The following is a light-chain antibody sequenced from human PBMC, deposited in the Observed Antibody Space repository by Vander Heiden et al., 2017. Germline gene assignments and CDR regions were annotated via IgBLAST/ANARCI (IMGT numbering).Light chain of an antibody. CDR3: QQYNSYSRS. CDR2: KAS. V-gene: IGKV1-5*03. CDR1: QTISSW. Sequence: DIQMTQSPFILSASVGDRVTITCRASQTISSWLAWYQQKPGKAPKLLIYKASSLESGVPSRFSGSGSGTEFTLTISSLQPDDFATYYCQQYNSYSRSVGQGTKLEIK. J-gene: IGKJ2*03.